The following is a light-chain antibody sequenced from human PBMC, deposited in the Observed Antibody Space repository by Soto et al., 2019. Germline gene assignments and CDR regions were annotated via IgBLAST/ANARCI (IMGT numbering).Light chain of an antibody. Sequence: QSVLTQPPSASGTPGQRVTISCSGSSSNIGSNTVNCYQQLPGTAPKLLIYNNNQRPSGVPDRFSGSKSGPSASLAISGLQYEDEADYYCAAWDESLNGLVFGTGTKLTVL. V-gene: IGLV1-44*01. CDR1: SSNIGSNT. CDR3: AAWDESLNGLV. CDR2: NNN. J-gene: IGLJ1*01.